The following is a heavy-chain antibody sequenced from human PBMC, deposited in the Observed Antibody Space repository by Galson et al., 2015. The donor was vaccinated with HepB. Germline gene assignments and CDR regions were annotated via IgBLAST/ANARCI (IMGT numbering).Heavy chain of an antibody. CDR2: IDTNTGNP. Sequence: SVKVSCKGSGYTFTSFPVNWMRQAPGQGLEWMGCIDTNTGNPTYAQGFTGRFVFSLDTSVSTAYLKIRSLKAEDTAIYYCARRPEYDFWSGSYNYFYGMDVWGQGTSVTVSS. D-gene: IGHD3-3*01. CDR3: ARRPEYDFWSGSYNYFYGMDV. V-gene: IGHV7-4-1*02. CDR1: GYTFTSFP. J-gene: IGHJ6*02.